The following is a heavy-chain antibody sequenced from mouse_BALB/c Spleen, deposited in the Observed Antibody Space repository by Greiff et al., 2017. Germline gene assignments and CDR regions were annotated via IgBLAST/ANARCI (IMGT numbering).Heavy chain of an antibody. CDR3: ARTWDY. CDR2: ISSGSSTI. J-gene: IGHJ2*01. V-gene: IGHV5-17*02. Sequence: EVKLLESGGGLVQPGGSRKLSCAASGFTFSSFGMHWVRQAPEKGLEWVAYISSGSSTIYYADTVKGRFTISRDNPKNTLFLQMTSLRSEDTAMYYCARTWDYWGQGTTLTVSS. CDR1: GFTFSSFG.